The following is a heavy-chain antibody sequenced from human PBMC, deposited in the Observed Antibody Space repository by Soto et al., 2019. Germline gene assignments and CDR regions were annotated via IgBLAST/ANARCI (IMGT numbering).Heavy chain of an antibody. CDR2: ISSSSSYI. CDR3: ARDPSARYGEPYFDY. J-gene: IGHJ4*02. D-gene: IGHD4-17*01. CDR1: GFTFSSYS. V-gene: IGHV3-21*01. Sequence: EVQLVESGGGLVKPGGSLRLSCAASGFTFSSYSMNWVRQAPGKGLEWVSSISSSSSYIYYADSVKGRFTISRDNAKNSLYLQMNSLRAEDTAVYYCARDPSARYGEPYFDYWGQGTLVTVPS.